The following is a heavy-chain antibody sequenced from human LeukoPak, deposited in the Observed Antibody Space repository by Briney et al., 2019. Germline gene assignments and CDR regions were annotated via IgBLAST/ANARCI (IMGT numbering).Heavy chain of an antibody. CDR1: GGSFSGYY. CDR2: INHSGST. Sequence: SETLSLTCAVYGGSFSGYYWSWIRQPPGKGLEWIGEINHSGSTNYNPSLKSRVTISVDTSKNQFSLKLSSVTAADTAVYYCARCRRIFLFRHSFDPWGQGTLVTVSS. J-gene: IGHJ5*02. V-gene: IGHV4-34*01. CDR3: ARCRRIFLFRHSFDP. D-gene: IGHD3-3*01.